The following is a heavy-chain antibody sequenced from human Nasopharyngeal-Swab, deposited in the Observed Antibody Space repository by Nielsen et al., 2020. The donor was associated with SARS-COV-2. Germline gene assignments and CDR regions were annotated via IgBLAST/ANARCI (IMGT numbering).Heavy chain of an antibody. Sequence: GESLKISCSASGFTFTAFAIHWVRQVPGKGPEFVAGISGKGENSYYGDSVRGRFTISRDNAKKSVFLQMDRLRVEDSAVYYCARSLGAEALAVEHYWGQGTPVTVSS. V-gene: IGHV3-64*04. D-gene: IGHD3-3*02. CDR2: ISGKGENS. CDR3: ARSLGAEALAVEHY. CDR1: GFTFTAFA. J-gene: IGHJ4*02.